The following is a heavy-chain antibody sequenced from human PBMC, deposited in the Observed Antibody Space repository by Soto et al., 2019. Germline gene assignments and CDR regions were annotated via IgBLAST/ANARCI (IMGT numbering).Heavy chain of an antibody. CDR2: ISSSSSTI. J-gene: IGHJ3*02. V-gene: IGHV3-48*01. Sequence: GGSLRLSCAASGFTFSSYSMNWVRQAPGKGLEWVSYISSSSSTIFYADSVKGRFTISRDNAKNSLYLQMNSSVTAADTAVYYCARTLIRAAISAFDIWGQGTMVTVSS. D-gene: IGHD2-2*02. CDR1: GFTFSSYS. CDR3: ARTLIRAAISAFDI.